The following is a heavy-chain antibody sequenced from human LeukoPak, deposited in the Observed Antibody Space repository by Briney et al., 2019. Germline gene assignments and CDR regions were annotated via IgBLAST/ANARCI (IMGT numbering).Heavy chain of an antibody. J-gene: IGHJ5*02. CDR3: AKDVWWSVS. D-gene: IGHD2-8*02. Sequence: GGSLRLSCVASGFTFSSHAMTWVRQAPGKGLEWVSAISANGVDTFYAPSVKGRFTISRDNSKNTLYLQINSLRAEDTAIYYCAKDVWWSVSWGQGTLVTVSS. CDR2: ISANGVDT. V-gene: IGHV3-23*01. CDR1: GFTFSSHA.